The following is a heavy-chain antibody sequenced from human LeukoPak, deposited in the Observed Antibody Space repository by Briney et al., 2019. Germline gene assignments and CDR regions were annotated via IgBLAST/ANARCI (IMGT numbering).Heavy chain of an antibody. J-gene: IGHJ4*02. CDR2: IWYDGSNK. CDR3: ANIWDDSGYYRYFDY. Sequence: PGGSLRLSCAASGFSFSAYGMHWVRQAPGKGLEWVAYIWYDGSNKEYANFVKGRFTISRDNSKNTLYLQMDSLRADDTAVYYCANIWDDSGYYRYFDYWGQATLVTVSS. D-gene: IGHD3-22*01. V-gene: IGHV3-30*02. CDR1: GFSFSAYG.